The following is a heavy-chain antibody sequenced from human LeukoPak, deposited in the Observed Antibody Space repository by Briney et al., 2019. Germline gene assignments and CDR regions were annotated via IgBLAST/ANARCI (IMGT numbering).Heavy chain of an antibody. V-gene: IGHV1-2*02. D-gene: IGHD3-22*01. CDR1: GYTFTGYY. CDR3: ARDQSEYYDSSGYYYDAFDI. Sequence: GASVKVSCKASGYTFTGYYMHWVRQAPGRGREWMGWINPNSGGTNYAQKFQGRVTMTRDTSISTAYIELSRLRSDDTVVYYCARDQSEYYDSSGYYYDAFDIWGQGTMVTVSS. CDR2: INPNSGGT. J-gene: IGHJ3*02.